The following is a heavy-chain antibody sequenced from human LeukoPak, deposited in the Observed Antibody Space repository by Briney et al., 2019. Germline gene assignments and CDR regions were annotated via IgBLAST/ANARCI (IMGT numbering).Heavy chain of an antibody. J-gene: IGHJ5*02. CDR2: INPSGGST. D-gene: IGHD6-13*01. Sequence: ASVKGSCKASGYTFTSYYMHWVRQAPGQGLEWMGIINPSGGSTSYAQKFQGRVTMTRDTSTSTVYMELSSLRSEDTAVYYCARARAAAGRDNWFDPWGQGTLVTVSS. CDR1: GYTFTSYY. CDR3: ARARAAAGRDNWFDP. V-gene: IGHV1-46*01.